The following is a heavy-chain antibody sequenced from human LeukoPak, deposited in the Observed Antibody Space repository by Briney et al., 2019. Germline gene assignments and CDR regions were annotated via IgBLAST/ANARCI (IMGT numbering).Heavy chain of an antibody. Sequence: SGGSLRLSCAASGFTFSSYSMNWVRQAPGKGLEWVSYISSSSSTIYYADSVKGRFTISRDNAKNSLYLQMNSLRAEDTAVYYCARISNYYDSSGYHDYFDYWGQGTLVTVS. J-gene: IGHJ4*02. CDR1: GFTFSSYS. D-gene: IGHD3-22*01. CDR2: ISSSSSTI. V-gene: IGHV3-48*01. CDR3: ARISNYYDSSGYHDYFDY.